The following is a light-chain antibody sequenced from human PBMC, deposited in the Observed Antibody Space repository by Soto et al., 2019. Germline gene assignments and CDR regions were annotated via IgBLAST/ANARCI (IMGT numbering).Light chain of an antibody. CDR1: SSSIGAGYD. CDR2: VNT. V-gene: IGLV1-40*01. Sequence: QSVLTQPPSVSGAPGQRVTISCTGSSSSIGAGYDVHWYQQLPGTAPKLLIYVNTNRPSGVPDRFSGSKSGTSASLAITGLQAADEADYYCQSFDSSLSGVVFGGGTQLTVL. J-gene: IGLJ3*02. CDR3: QSFDSSLSGVV.